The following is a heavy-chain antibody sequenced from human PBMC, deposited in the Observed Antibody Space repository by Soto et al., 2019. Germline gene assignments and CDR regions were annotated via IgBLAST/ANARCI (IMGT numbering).Heavy chain of an antibody. J-gene: IGHJ6*02. V-gene: IGHV3-53*01. CDR3: ARDIMVRGVAPYGMDV. Sequence: GGSLRLSCAASGFTVSSNYMSWVRQVPGKGLEWVSVIYSGGSTYYADSVKGRFTISRDNSKNTLYLQMNSLRAEDTAVYYCARDIMVRGVAPYGMDVWGQGTTVTVSS. CDR2: IYSGGST. CDR1: GFTVSSNY. D-gene: IGHD3-10*01.